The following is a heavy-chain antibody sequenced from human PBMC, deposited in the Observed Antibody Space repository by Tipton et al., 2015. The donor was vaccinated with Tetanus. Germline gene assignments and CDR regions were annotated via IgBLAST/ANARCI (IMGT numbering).Heavy chain of an antibody. Sequence: TLSLTCTVSGGSISSGDYYWSWIRQPPGKGLEWIGYIYYSGSTYYNPSLKSRVTISVDRSKSQFSLEVTSVTAADTAVYFCARGPLENEGYFDSWGQGILVTVTA. CDR1: GGSISSGDYY. CDR3: ARGPLENEGYFDS. D-gene: IGHD1-1*01. V-gene: IGHV4-30-4*01. CDR2: IYYSGST. J-gene: IGHJ4*02.